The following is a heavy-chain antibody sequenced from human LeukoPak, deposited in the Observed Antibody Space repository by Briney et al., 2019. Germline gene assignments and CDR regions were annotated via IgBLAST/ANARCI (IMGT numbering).Heavy chain of an antibody. J-gene: IGHJ4*02. D-gene: IGHD2-2*01. CDR2: ITGSGGGT. V-gene: IGHV3-23*01. CDR3: AKDFRTSLPAATFFDY. Sequence: PGGSLRLSCAASGFTFSSYSMNWVRQAPGKGLEWVSAITGSGGGTYYPDSVKGRFTISRDNSKNTLYLQMNSLRAEDTAVYYCAKDFRTSLPAATFFDYWGQGTRVTVSS. CDR1: GFTFSSYS.